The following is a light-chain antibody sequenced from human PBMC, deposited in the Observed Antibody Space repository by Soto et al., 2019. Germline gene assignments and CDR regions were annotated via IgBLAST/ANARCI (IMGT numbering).Light chain of an antibody. Sequence: QSALTQPASVSGSPGQSITISCTGTSSDVGAYNFVSWYQHHPGRAPKLMISEVSNRPSGASIRFSGSKSGNTASLTISGLQAEDEADYYCSSYAGRNNFDVFGSGTKLTVL. CDR1: SSDVGAYNF. CDR2: EVS. J-gene: IGLJ1*01. CDR3: SSYAGRNNFDV. V-gene: IGLV2-14*01.